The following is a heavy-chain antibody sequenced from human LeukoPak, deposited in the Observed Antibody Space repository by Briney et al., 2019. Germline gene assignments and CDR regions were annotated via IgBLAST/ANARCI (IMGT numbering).Heavy chain of an antibody. J-gene: IGHJ4*02. CDR2: IKHDASEK. CDR3: AKGDCASGSCYFDD. D-gene: IGHD2-8*01. Sequence: PGGSLRLSCAASGFTFSSYWMAWVRQTPGKGLEWVANIKHDASEKYYVDSVKGRFTISRDSARSALYLQMNSLRAEDTAVYYCAKGDCASGSCYFDDWGQGSQVTVSS. V-gene: IGHV3-7*03. CDR1: GFTFSSYW.